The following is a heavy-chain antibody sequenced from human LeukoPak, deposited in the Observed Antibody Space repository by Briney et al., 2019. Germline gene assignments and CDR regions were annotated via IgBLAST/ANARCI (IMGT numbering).Heavy chain of an antibody. CDR2: IGTAGDP. CDR3: ARGTGIVGTTGYYYGMDV. Sequence: GGSLRLSCAASGFXFSNYDIHWVRQATGKGLEWVSAIGTAGDPYYPGSVKGRFTISRENAKNSLYLQMDTLRAGDTAVYYCARGTGIVGTTGYYYGMDVWGQGTTVTVSS. CDR1: GFXFSNYD. D-gene: IGHD1-26*01. J-gene: IGHJ6*02. V-gene: IGHV3-13*05.